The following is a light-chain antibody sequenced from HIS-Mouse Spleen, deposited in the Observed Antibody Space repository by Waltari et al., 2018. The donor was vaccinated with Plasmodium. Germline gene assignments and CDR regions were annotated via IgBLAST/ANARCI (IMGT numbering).Light chain of an antibody. J-gene: IGKJ1*01. CDR3: QQSYSTWT. V-gene: IGKV1-39*01. Sequence: DIQMTQSPSSLSASVRDRVNITCRASQSISSYLNWYQQKPGKAPKLLIYAASSLQSGVPSRFSGSGSGTDFTLTISSLQPEDFATYYCQQSYSTWTFGQGTKVEIK. CDR1: QSISSY. CDR2: AAS.